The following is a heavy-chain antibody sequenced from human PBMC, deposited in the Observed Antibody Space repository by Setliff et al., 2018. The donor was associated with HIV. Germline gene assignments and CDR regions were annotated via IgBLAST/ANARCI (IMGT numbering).Heavy chain of an antibody. CDR1: GGTFSLHY. V-gene: IGHV4-34*01. D-gene: IGHD3-22*01. CDR2: INHSGGT. Sequence: SETLSLTCAVSGGTFSLHYYTWIRQSPLRGLEWIGEINHSGGTRYNPSLESRVTISVDTSKNQFSLKLSSVTAADTAVYYCARLVVITTNFDYWGQGTLVTVSS. J-gene: IGHJ4*02. CDR3: ARLVVITTNFDY.